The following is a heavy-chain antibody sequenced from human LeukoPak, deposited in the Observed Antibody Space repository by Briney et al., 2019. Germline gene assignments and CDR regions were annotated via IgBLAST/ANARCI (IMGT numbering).Heavy chain of an antibody. Sequence: ASVKVSCKASGGTFSSYAISWVRQAPGQGLEWMGGIIPIFGTANYVQKFQGRVTITADESTSTAYMELSSLRSEDTAVYYCASPPPHSSGWYGYYWGQGTLVTVSS. V-gene: IGHV1-69*13. D-gene: IGHD6-19*01. CDR3: ASPPPHSSGWYGYY. CDR2: IIPIFGTA. J-gene: IGHJ4*02. CDR1: GGTFSSYA.